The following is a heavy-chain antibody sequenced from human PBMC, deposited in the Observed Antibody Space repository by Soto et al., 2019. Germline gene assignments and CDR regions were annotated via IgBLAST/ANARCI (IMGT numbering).Heavy chain of an antibody. CDR3: ARDEDTAMVHPTFFDP. CDR2: ISSSSSYI. CDR1: GFTLSSYS. D-gene: IGHD5-18*01. Sequence: GGSLRLSCAASGFTLSSYSMNWVRQAPGKGLEWVSSISSSSSYIYYADSVKGRFTISRDNAKNSLYLQMNSLRAEDTAVYYCARDEDTAMVHPTFFDPWGQGTLVTVSS. V-gene: IGHV3-21*01. J-gene: IGHJ5*02.